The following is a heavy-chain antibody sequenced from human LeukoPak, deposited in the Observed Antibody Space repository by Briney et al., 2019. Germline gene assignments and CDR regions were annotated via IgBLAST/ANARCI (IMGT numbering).Heavy chain of an antibody. V-gene: IGHV4-30-2*01. CDR1: GGSISSGGYY. CDR2: IYHSGST. CDR3: ARAAPGGILGSRHNYYYYMDV. D-gene: IGHD2-2*01. Sequence: KTSETLSLTRTVSGGSISSGGYYWSWIRQPPGKGLEWIGYIYHSGSTYYNPSLKSRVTISVDRSKNQFSLKLSSVTAADTAVYYCARAAPGGILGSRHNYYYYMDVWGKGTTVTVSS. J-gene: IGHJ6*03.